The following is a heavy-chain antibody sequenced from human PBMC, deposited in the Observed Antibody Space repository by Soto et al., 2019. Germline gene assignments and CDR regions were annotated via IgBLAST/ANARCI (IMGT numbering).Heavy chain of an antibody. CDR3: AKCLRGWELPGNDAFDI. D-gene: IGHD1-26*01. V-gene: IGHV3-30*18. CDR1: GFTFSSYG. CDR2: ISYDGSNK. Sequence: QVQLVESGGGVVQPGRSLRLSCAASGFTFSSYGMHWVRQAPGKGLEWVAVISYDGSNKYYADSVKGRFTISRDNSKNTLYPQMNSLRAEDTAVYYCAKCLRGWELPGNDAFDIWGQGTMVTVSS. J-gene: IGHJ3*02.